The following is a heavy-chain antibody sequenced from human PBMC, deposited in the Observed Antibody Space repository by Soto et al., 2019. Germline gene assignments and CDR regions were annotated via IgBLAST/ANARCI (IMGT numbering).Heavy chain of an antibody. D-gene: IGHD5-18*01. CDR2: INQDRSEK. CDR1: GFTFSSYW. V-gene: IGHV3-7*01. J-gene: IGHJ4*02. CDR3: ARWNSYGYYFDY. Sequence: GVSLRLSCSASGFTFSSYWMSWVRQAPGKGLEWVANINQDRSEKYYVDSVKGRFTISRDNAKNSLYLQMNSLRAEDTAVYYCARWNSYGYYFDYWGQGTLVTVSS.